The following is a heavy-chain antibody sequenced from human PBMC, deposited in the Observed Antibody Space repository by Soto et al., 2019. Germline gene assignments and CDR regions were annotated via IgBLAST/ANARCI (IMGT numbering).Heavy chain of an antibody. CDR1: GQSFSGHS. CDR3: ARGSGIVALPGELEDVNYDY. CDR2: INESGST. Sequence: QVQLQQWGAGLVKPSETLSLSCAVYGQSFSGHSWAWIRQPPGKGLEWIGEINESGSTYYNPSLESRVTISTDTSKNQFSLKLSSVSAADTAAYFCARGSGIVALPGELEDVNYDYWGQGTLANVSS. D-gene: IGHD1-1*01. V-gene: IGHV4-34*01. J-gene: IGHJ4*02.